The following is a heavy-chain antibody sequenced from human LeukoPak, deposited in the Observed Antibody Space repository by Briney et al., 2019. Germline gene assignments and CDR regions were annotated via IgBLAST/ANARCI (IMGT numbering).Heavy chain of an antibody. J-gene: IGHJ4*02. Sequence: GGSLRLSCVASGFTFSGFAMIWVRQVPGKGLQWVSAISGPSSHTYYADSVRGRFTISRDNSKTTLYLQMNSVRAEDTAVYYCAKEGDYYNSIVPNYWGQGTLVTVSS. CDR3: AKEGDYYNSIVPNY. CDR2: ISGPSSHT. CDR1: GFTFSGFA. D-gene: IGHD3-22*01. V-gene: IGHV3-23*01.